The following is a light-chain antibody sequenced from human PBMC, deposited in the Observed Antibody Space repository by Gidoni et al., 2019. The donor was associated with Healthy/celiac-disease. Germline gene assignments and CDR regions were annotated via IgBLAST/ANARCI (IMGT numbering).Light chain of an antibody. Sequence: QSALTQPRSASGSPGQSVTISCTGTSSDVGGYNYVSWYQQHPGKAPKLMIYDVRKRPPGVPDRFAGSTSGNPASLTISGLQAEDEADYYCCSYAGRVVFGGGTKLTVL. J-gene: IGLJ2*01. CDR3: CSYAGRVV. CDR2: DVR. CDR1: SSDVGGYNY. V-gene: IGLV2-11*01.